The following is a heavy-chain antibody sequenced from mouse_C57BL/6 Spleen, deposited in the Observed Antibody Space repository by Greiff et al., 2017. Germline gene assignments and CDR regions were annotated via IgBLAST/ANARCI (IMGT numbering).Heavy chain of an antibody. Sequence: QVQLQQSGPELVKPGASVKISCKASGYAFSSSWMNWVKQRPGKGLEWIGRIYPGDGDTNYNGKFKGKATLTADKSSSTAYMQLSSLTSEDSAVYFCALIYCGNYEYAMDYWGQGTSVTVSS. D-gene: IGHD2-1*01. J-gene: IGHJ4*01. CDR3: ALIYCGNYEYAMDY. CDR2: IYPGDGDT. V-gene: IGHV1-82*01. CDR1: GYAFSSSW.